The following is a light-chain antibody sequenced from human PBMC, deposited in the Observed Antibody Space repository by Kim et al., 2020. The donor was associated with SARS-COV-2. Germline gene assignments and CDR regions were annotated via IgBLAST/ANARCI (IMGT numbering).Light chain of an antibody. Sequence: DIQMTQSPSSLSASVGDRVTITCRSSQIINSYLNWYQQRPGKAPTLLIYATSSLQSGVPSRFSGRRSGTDFTLTISSLQPEDVVTDHCRQTDSPPRTFGQGTKVEIK. J-gene: IGKJ1*01. CDR1: QIINSY. V-gene: IGKV1-39*01. CDR2: ATS. CDR3: RQTDSPPRT.